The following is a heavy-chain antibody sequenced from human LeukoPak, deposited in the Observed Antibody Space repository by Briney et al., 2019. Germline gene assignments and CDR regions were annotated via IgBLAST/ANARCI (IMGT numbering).Heavy chain of an antibody. CDR2: INPSSGYT. J-gene: IGHJ4*02. D-gene: IGHD3-16*02. CDR1: GYTFTGYY. Sequence: ASVKVSCEASGYTFTGYYMHWVRQAPGQGLEWLGWINPSSGYTTYAQSFQGRVTMTSDTSITTSYMDLSRLRSDDTAVYYCARGIVWGSYRQFYFDYWGQGTLVTVSS. V-gene: IGHV1-2*02. CDR3: ARGIVWGSYRQFYFDY.